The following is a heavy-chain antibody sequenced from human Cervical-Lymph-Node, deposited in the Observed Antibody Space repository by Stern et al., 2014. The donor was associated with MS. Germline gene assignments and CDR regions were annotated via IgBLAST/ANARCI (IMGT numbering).Heavy chain of an antibody. Sequence: QLQLQESGPGLVKPSETLSLTCTVSGASITNRDYWRWIRQPPGKGLEWIGSVYYSGITYYRPSLKSRAAISIDTSRNQFLLRLNSVPATDTAVYFCARGVTAVTNYVPNWCFDFWGRGTLVTVSS. CDR1: GASITNRDY. V-gene: IGHV4-39*02. CDR2: VYYSGIT. CDR3: ARGVTAVTNYVPNWCFDF. J-gene: IGHJ2*01. D-gene: IGHD4-11*01.